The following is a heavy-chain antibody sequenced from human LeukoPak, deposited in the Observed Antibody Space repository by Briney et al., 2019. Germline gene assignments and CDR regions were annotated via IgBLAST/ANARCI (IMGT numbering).Heavy chain of an antibody. CDR1: GGSFSGYY. CDR2: INHSGST. D-gene: IGHD3-16*01. J-gene: IGHJ4*02. Sequence: SETLSLTCAVYGGSFSGYYWSWIRQPPGKGLEWIGEINHSGSTNYNPSLKSRVTISVDTSKNQFSLKLSSVTAADTAVYYCARGRFIFAKDYWGQGTLVTVSS. V-gene: IGHV4-34*01. CDR3: ARGRFIFAKDY.